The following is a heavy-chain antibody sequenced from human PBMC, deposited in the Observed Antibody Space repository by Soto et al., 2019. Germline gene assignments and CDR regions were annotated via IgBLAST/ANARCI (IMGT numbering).Heavy chain of an antibody. Sequence: QVQLVQSGAEVKKPGASVKVSCKASGYTFTSYDINWVRQATGQGLEWMGWMNPNSGNTGNAQKFHGRATMTRNTAISTAYMELSSLRSEDPAVYYCAREKTSYGMDVWGQGTTVTVSS. J-gene: IGHJ6*02. CDR3: AREKTSYGMDV. CDR2: MNPNSGNT. CDR1: GYTFTSYD. V-gene: IGHV1-8*01.